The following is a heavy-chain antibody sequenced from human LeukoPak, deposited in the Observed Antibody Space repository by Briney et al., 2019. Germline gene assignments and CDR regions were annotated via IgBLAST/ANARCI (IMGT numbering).Heavy chain of an antibody. J-gene: IGHJ4*02. CDR1: GFTFSIYA. Sequence: GSLRLSCAASGFTFSIYAMSWVRQAPGKGLEWVSSISGSPDSTYYADSVKGRFTISRDNSKNTLYLQMNSLRAEDTAVYYCAKGTYYYDSSGLDYWGQGTLVTVSS. CDR2: ISGSPDST. CDR3: AKGTYYYDSSGLDY. D-gene: IGHD3-22*01. V-gene: IGHV3-23*01.